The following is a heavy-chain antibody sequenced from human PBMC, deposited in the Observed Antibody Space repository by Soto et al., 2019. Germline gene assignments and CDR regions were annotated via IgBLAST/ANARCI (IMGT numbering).Heavy chain of an antibody. CDR3: ARGGIFGVAVGWFDP. V-gene: IGHV1-2*02. D-gene: IGHD3-3*01. Sequence: QVQLVQSGAEVKKPGASVKVSCKASGYTFTGYYMHWVRQAPGQGLEWMGWINPNSGGTNYAQKFEGRVTMTRDKSISTAYMELSRLRSDDTAVYYCARGGIFGVAVGWFDPWGQGTLVTVSS. J-gene: IGHJ5*02. CDR2: INPNSGGT. CDR1: GYTFTGYY.